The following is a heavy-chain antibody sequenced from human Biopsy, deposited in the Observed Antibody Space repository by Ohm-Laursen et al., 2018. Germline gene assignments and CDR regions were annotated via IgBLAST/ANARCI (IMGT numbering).Heavy chain of an antibody. D-gene: IGHD4/OR15-4a*01. V-gene: IGHV4-34*01. CDR3: AVLYGAFDY. CDR2: INHRGNT. Sequence: SDTLSLTCVVSGGSFSGYFCFWIRQPPGKGLEWIGEINHRGNTKYSPSLRSRVSNSVDTSKNQFPLNVNSVTAADTAVYYCAVLYGAFDYWGQGQLVSVSA. J-gene: IGHJ4*02. CDR1: GGSFSGYF.